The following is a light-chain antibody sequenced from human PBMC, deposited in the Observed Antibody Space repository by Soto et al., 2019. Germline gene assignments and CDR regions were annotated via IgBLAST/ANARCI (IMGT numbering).Light chain of an antibody. CDR1: QSVVTW. CDR2: DGS. CDR3: QQYDSYSPRT. J-gene: IGKJ1*01. Sequence: DIQMTKSPSTLSASVGDRVNISCRASQSVVTWLAWYQQKPGKAPNLLIYDGSILKSGVPSRFSGSGSGTEFTLTIISLQPEDFATYYCQQYDSYSPRTFGQGTKVEI. V-gene: IGKV1-5*01.